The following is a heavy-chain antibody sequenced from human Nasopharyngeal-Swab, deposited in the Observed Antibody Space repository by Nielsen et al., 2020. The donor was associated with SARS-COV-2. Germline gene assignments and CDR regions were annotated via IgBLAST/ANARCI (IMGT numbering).Heavy chain of an antibody. D-gene: IGHD6-19*01. CDR2: TRDRAHSYTT. CDR1: GFTFSDHY. Sequence: GESLKISCAASGFTFSDHYMDWVRQAPGKGLEWVGRTRDRAHSYTTEYAASVKGRFTISRDDSKSSLYLQMNSLRDEDTAVYYCAGGSGSYGGAYQYYYAMDVWGQGTTVTVSS. J-gene: IGHJ6*02. CDR3: AGGSGSYGGAYQYYYAMDV. V-gene: IGHV3-72*01.